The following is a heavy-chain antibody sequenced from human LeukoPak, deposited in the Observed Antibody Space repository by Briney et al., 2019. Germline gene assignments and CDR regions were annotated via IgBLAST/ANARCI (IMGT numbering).Heavy chain of an antibody. D-gene: IGHD4-17*01. CDR3: ARVIGSYGDSAY. Sequence: GRSLRLSCAASGFTFSSYALHWVRQAPGKGLEWISYITSSSSSMYYADSVKGRFTISRDNAKNSLYLQMNSLRAEDTAVYYCARVIGSYGDSAYWGQGTLVTVSS. J-gene: IGHJ4*02. CDR1: GFTFSSYA. V-gene: IGHV3-48*04. CDR2: ITSSSSSM.